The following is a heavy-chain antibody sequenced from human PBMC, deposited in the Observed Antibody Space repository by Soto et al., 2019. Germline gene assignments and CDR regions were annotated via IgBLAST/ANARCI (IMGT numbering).Heavy chain of an antibody. D-gene: IGHD3-22*01. CDR1: GYSISSGYY. CDR3: VRLLDDSRGYYYFDY. Sequence: PSETLSLTCAVSGYSISSGYYWGWIRQPPGKGLEWLGSIFHSGTTYDNPSLKSRVTISVDMSKNQFSLKLTSVTAADTAVYYCVRLLDDSRGYYYFDYWGQGTLVTVSS. J-gene: IGHJ4*02. V-gene: IGHV4-38-2*01. CDR2: IFHSGTT.